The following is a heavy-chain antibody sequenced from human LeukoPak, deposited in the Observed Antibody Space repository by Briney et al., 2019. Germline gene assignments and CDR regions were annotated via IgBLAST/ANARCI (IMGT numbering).Heavy chain of an antibody. CDR1: GGSISSYY. CDR3: ARDNGSGVDY. V-gene: IGHV4-59*01. CDR2: IYYSGST. D-gene: IGHD3-10*01. J-gene: IGHJ4*02. Sequence: SETLSLTCTVSGGSISSYYWXWIRQPXXXGLEWIGYIYYSGSTNYNPSLKSRVTISVDTSKNQFSLKLSSVTAADTAVYYCARDNGSGVDYWGQGTLVTVSS.